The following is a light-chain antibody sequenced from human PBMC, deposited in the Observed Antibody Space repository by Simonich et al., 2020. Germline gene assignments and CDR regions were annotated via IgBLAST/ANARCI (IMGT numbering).Light chain of an antibody. Sequence: DIVMTQSPDSLAVSLGERATINCKSSQSVLYSSKHKNYLAWYQQKPGQPPKLLIYWAYTRESGVPDRFSGRGSGTDFTLTISSLQAEDVAVYYCQQYYSTPWTFGQGTKVEIK. CDR1: QSVLYSSKHKNY. V-gene: IGKV4-1*01. CDR3: QQYYSTPWT. J-gene: IGKJ1*01. CDR2: WAY.